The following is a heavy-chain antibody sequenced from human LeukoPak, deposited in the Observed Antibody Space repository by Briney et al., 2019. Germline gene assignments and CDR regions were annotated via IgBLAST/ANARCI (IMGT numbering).Heavy chain of an antibody. Sequence: SVKVSCKASGGTFSSYAISWVRQAPGQGLEWTGGIIPIFGTANYAQKFQGRVTITADESTSTAYMELSSLRSEDTAVYYCARAGRHTQWLVPGDYWGQGTLVTVSS. CDR1: GGTFSSYA. CDR3: ARAGRHTQWLVPGDY. J-gene: IGHJ4*02. V-gene: IGHV1-69*13. CDR2: IIPIFGTA. D-gene: IGHD6-19*01.